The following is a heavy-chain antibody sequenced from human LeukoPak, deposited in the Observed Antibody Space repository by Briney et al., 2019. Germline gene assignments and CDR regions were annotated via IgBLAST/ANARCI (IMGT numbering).Heavy chain of an antibody. J-gene: IGHJ4*02. CDR2: IYYSGST. D-gene: IGHD3-9*01. V-gene: IGHV4-59*01. Sequence: PSETLSLTCTVSGGSISSYYWSWIRQPPGKGLEWIGYIYYSGSTNYNPSLKSRVTISVDTSKNQFSLKLSSVTAADTAVYYCARNVPPLRYFDWLLVGSFDYRGQGTLVTVSS. CDR3: ARNVPPLRYFDWLLVGSFDY. CDR1: GGSISSYY.